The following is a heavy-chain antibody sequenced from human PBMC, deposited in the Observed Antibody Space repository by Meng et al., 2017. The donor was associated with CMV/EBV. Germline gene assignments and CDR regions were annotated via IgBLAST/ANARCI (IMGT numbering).Heavy chain of an antibody. CDR3: TGDSVSNPNLDY. J-gene: IGHJ4*02. V-gene: IGHV3-66*01. Sequence: VHLVECGVGLVQPGGSLRLSCAASGFNVRDKYMSWVRQARGKGLEWVCIIYGGDNTYYIDSVKDRFTVSRDNSKNTMYLQMNSLRVEDTAVYYCTGDSVSNPNLDYWGQGTLVTVSS. CDR1: GFNVRDKY. D-gene: IGHD3-10*01. CDR2: IYGGDNT.